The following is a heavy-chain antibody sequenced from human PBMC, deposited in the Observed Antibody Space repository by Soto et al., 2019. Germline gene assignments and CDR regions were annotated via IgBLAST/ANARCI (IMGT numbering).Heavy chain of an antibody. Sequence: GASVKVSGKAAGYTFTSYGISWVRQAPGQGLEWMGWISAYNGNTNYAQKLQGRVTMTTDTSTSTAYMELRSLRSDDMAVYYCARPIDGYNYYFDYWGQGTLVTVSS. J-gene: IGHJ4*02. V-gene: IGHV1-18*03. D-gene: IGHD1-1*01. CDR3: ARPIDGYNYYFDY. CDR1: GYTFTSYG. CDR2: ISAYNGNT.